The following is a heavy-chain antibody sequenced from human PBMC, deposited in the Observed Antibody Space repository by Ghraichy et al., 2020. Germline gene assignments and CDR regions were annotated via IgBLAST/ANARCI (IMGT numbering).Heavy chain of an antibody. D-gene: IGHD6-6*01. Sequence: SQTLSLTCAISGDSVSSTSAAWNWIRQSPSRGLEWLGRTYYRTKWYNEYAVSLKGRITINPDTSKNQFSLRLNSVTPEDTAVYYCARAHLGAARFPTKKSGMDVWGQGTTVTVSS. CDR3: ARAHLGAARFPTKKSGMDV. CDR1: GDSVSSTSAA. J-gene: IGHJ6*02. V-gene: IGHV6-1*01. CDR2: TYYRTKWYN.